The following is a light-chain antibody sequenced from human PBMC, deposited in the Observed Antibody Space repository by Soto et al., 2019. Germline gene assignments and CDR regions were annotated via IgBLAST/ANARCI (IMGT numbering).Light chain of an antibody. CDR2: WAS. CDR3: KQYYYTPYS. J-gene: IGKJ2*03. CDR1: QSLLYSSNNKNY. Sequence: DIVMTQSPDSLPVSLGERATINCKSSQSLLYSSNNKNYLAWYQQKPGQPPKLLIFWASTRESGVPDRFSGSGSRTDFTLTISRLQAEDVAVYYCKQYYYTPYSFGQGTKLQIK. V-gene: IGKV4-1*01.